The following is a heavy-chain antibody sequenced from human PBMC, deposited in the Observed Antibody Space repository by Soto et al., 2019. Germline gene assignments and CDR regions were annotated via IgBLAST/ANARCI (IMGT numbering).Heavy chain of an antibody. Sequence: EVQLSESGGGLVQPGGSLRLSCGVSGFTFSSYAMSWVRQAPGKGLEWVSSISGSGGSTYYADSVKGRFTVSRDNSQSTLYLQMNSLRAEDTAIYYCARARTPYNANNFYYYCYMDVWGKGTTVTVSS. CDR1: GFTFSSYA. CDR3: ARARTPYNANNFYYYCYMDV. V-gene: IGHV3-23*01. D-gene: IGHD3-16*01. J-gene: IGHJ6*03. CDR2: ISGSGGST.